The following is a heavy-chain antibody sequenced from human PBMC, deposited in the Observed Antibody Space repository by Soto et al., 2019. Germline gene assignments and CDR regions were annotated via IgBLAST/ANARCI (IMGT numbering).Heavy chain of an antibody. CDR2: ISSSSSTI. CDR1: GFTFSSYS. Sequence: EVQLVASGGGLVQPGGSLRLSCAASGFTFSSYSMNWVRQAPGKGLEWVSYISSSSSTIYYADSVKGRFTISRDNAKNSLYLQMNSLRDEDTAVYYCARDKNPPYYYYGMDVWGQGTTVTVSS. CDR3: ARDKNPPYYYYGMDV. V-gene: IGHV3-48*02. J-gene: IGHJ6*02.